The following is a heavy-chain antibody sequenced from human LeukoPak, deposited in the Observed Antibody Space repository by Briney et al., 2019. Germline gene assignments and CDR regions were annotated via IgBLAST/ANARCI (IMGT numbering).Heavy chain of an antibody. Sequence: SETLSLTCAVSGYSISSGNYCGWIRQPPGKGLEWIGNIYHSGSTYYNPSLKSRVTISVDTSKNQFSLKLRSVTAADMAVYYCASGYEGSSSWPFDSWGQGILVTVSS. CDR2: IYHSGST. CDR3: ASGYEGSSSWPFDS. J-gene: IGHJ4*02. CDR1: GYSISSGNY. V-gene: IGHV4-38-2*01. D-gene: IGHD6-13*01.